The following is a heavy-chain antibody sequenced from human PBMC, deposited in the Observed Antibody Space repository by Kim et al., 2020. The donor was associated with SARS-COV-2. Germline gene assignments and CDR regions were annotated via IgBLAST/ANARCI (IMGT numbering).Heavy chain of an antibody. CDR2: VSGSGNRQ. J-gene: IGHJ3*01. V-gene: IGHV3-23*01. CDR1: GFTFTSHD. CDR3: VRQVAGSNFDV. Sequence: GGSLRLSCGASGFTFTSHDLQWARQAPGKGPEWISGVSGSGNRQFYAESVKGRFTISRDNSKNTVYLQLNILRAEDTAIYYCVRQVAGSNFDVWGQGTMV. D-gene: IGHD3-10*01.